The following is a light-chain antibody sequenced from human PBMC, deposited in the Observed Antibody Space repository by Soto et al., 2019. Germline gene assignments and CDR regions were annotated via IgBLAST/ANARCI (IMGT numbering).Light chain of an antibody. V-gene: IGKV3-20*01. CDR1: QGIGDT. Sequence: EIVMTQSPATLSVSPGEGATLXWMASQGIGDTLAWYQQKPGQAPRLLIYGASSRATGIPDRFSGSGSGTDFTLTISRLEPEDFAVYSCQQYGSSPTTFGQGTRLEI. J-gene: IGKJ5*01. CDR3: QQYGSSPTT. CDR2: GAS.